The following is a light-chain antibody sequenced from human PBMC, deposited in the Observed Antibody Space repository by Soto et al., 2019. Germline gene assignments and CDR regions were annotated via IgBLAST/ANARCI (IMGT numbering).Light chain of an antibody. CDR3: SSYTTSSTYV. Sequence: QSVLTQPASVSGSPGQSITISCTGTSSDVGGYNYVSWYQHHPGKVPKLMIFQVTKRPSGVSDRFYGSKSGNTASLTISGLQAEDEGDYFCSSYTTSSTYVLGTGTQLTVL. CDR2: QVT. CDR1: SSDVGGYNY. J-gene: IGLJ1*01. V-gene: IGLV2-14*01.